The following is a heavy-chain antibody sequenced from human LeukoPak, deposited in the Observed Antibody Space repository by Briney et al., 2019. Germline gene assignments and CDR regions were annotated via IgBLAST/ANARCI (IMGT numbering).Heavy chain of an antibody. V-gene: IGHV3-9*01. CDR2: ISWNGGSI. J-gene: IGHJ3*02. Sequence: GGSLRLSCAASGFTFDDYAMHWVRQAPGKGLEWVSGISWNGGSIGYADSVKGRFTISRDNAKNSLYLQMNSLRAEDTALYYCAKSPREGLTGHDAFDIWAQGKMVTVSS. D-gene: IGHD3-9*01. CDR1: GFTFDDYA. CDR3: AKSPREGLTGHDAFDI.